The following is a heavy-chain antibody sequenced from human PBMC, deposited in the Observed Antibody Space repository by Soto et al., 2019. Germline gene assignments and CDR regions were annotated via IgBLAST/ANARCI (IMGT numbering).Heavy chain of an antibody. CDR2: INWNGGST. D-gene: IGHD1-26*01. CDR1: GFTFDDYG. V-gene: IGHV3-20*04. Sequence: GGSLRLSCAASGFTFDDYGLSWVRQAPGKGLEWVSGINWNGGSTRYADSVKGRFTIFRDNAKNSLYLQMNSLRAEDTALYYCASGIVGATTYGMDVWGQGTTVTVSS. J-gene: IGHJ6*02. CDR3: ASGIVGATTYGMDV.